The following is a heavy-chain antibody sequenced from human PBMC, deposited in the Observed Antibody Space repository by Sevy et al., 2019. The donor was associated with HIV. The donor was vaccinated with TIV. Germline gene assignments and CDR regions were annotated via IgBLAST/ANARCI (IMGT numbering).Heavy chain of an antibody. D-gene: IGHD4-17*01. CDR3: TTFMVTTVTAIDY. CDR2: IKSKTDGGTT. Sequence: GGSLRLSCAASGFTFSNAWMSWVRQAPGKGLEWVGRIKSKTDGGTTDYAAPVKGRFTISRDDSKNTLYLQMNSLKTGHTAVYYCTTFMVTTVTAIDYWGQGSLVTVSS. CDR1: GFTFSNAW. J-gene: IGHJ4*02. V-gene: IGHV3-15*01.